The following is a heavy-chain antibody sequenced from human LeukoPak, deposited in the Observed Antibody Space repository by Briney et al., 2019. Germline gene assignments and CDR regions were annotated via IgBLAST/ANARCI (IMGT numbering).Heavy chain of an antibody. Sequence: GGSLRLSCAASGLTFSNYWMDWVRQAPGKGLEWVANIKQDGSEKNYVDSVKGRFTISRDNAKNSLFLQMNSLRAEDTAVYYCARAGSAGFDYWGQGTLVTVSS. CDR2: IKQDGSEK. J-gene: IGHJ4*02. CDR3: ARAGSAGFDY. CDR1: GLTFSNYW. V-gene: IGHV3-7*01. D-gene: IGHD6-25*01.